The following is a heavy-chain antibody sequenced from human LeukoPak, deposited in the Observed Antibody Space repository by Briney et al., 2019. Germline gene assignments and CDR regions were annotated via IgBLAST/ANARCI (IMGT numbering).Heavy chain of an antibody. Sequence: GGSLRLSCAASGFTFNSYPMHWVRQAPGKGLEWVALISYDGSDKYYADSVRGRFTISRDNSKNTLYLQMNSRRADDTAVYYCARVYYDSSGYSFDYWGQGTLVTVSS. D-gene: IGHD3-22*01. V-gene: IGHV3-30-3*01. J-gene: IGHJ4*02. CDR1: GFTFNSYP. CDR2: ISYDGSDK. CDR3: ARVYYDSSGYSFDY.